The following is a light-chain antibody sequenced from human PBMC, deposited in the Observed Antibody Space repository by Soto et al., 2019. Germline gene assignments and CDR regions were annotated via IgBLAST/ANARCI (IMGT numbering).Light chain of an antibody. CDR3: SSYTSGSSVV. J-gene: IGLJ2*01. CDR2: DVS. CDR1: SSDVGGYNY. V-gene: IGLV2-14*01. Sequence: QSALTQPASVSGSPRQSITISCTGTSSDVGGYNYVSWYQQHPGKAPKLMIYDVSNRPSGVSNRFSGSKSGNTAYLTSSGLQAEDEADYYCSSYTSGSSVVFGGGTKLTVL.